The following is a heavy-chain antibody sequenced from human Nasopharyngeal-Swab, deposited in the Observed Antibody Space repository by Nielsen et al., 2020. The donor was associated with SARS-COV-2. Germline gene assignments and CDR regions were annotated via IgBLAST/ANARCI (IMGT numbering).Heavy chain of an antibody. J-gene: IGHJ4*02. CDR3: AREGEYGAYDAPDY. D-gene: IGHD5-12*01. V-gene: IGHV1-2*02. Sequence: ASVKVSCKASANTFTGSYIHWVRQAPGQGLEWMGWMNPKSGVTSYAQKFQGRVTMTWDTSTSTAYMELSRLRSDDTAVYYCAREGEYGAYDAPDYWGQGTLVTVSS. CDR1: ANTFTGSY. CDR2: MNPKSGVT.